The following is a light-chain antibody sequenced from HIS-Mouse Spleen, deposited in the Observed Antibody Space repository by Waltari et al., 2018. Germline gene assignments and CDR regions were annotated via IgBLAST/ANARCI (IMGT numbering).Light chain of an antibody. CDR2: GAS. Sequence: EIVLTQSPGTLSLSPGERATLSCRASQSVSSSYLAWDQQKPGQAPRLLIYGASSRATGIPDRFSGSGSGTDFTLTISRLEPEDFAVYYCQQYGSSPAATFGPGTKVDIK. V-gene: IGKV3-20*01. CDR1: QSVSSSY. J-gene: IGKJ3*01. CDR3: QQYGSSPAAT.